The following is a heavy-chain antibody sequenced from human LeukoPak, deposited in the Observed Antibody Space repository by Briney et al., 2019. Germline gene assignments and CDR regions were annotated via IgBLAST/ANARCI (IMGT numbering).Heavy chain of an antibody. CDR2: IYYSGST. D-gene: IGHD3-22*01. V-gene: IGHV4-38-2*02. CDR3: ARGTYYYDSSGYHGAFDI. CDR1: GYSISSGYY. J-gene: IGHJ3*02. Sequence: SETLSLTCTVSGYSISSGYYWGWLRQPPGKGLEWIGSIYYSGSTYYNPSLKSRVTISVDTSKNQFSLKLSSVTAADTAVYYCARGTYYYDSSGYHGAFDIWGQGTMVTVSS.